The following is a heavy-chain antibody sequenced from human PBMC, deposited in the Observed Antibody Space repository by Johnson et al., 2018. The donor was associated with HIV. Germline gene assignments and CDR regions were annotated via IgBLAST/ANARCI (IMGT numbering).Heavy chain of an antibody. CDR1: GFTFSNYW. CDR2: INSDGTNT. V-gene: IGHV3-74*02. J-gene: IGHJ3*02. D-gene: IGHD1-26*01. CDR3: ARGGYSGSYWGPGAFDI. Sequence: VQLVESGGSVERPGGSLRLSCVASGFTFSNYWMHWVRQAPGKGLVWVSRINSDGTNTTYADSVKGRFTISRDNSKNTLYLQMNSLRAEDTAVYYCARGGYSGSYWGPGAFDIWGQGTMVTVSS.